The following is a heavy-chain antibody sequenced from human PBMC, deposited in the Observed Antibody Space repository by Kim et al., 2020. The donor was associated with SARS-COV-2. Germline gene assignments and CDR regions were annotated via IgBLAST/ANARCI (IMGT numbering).Heavy chain of an antibody. CDR3: ARDGDRYCSSTSCRSGHYYYAMDV. D-gene: IGHD2-2*01. Sequence: GGSLRLSCEASGFTFSDYDMSWIRQAPGKGLEWISYISSDTYTRYADSVRGRFTISRGTAKNSVYLQMNSLRAEDTAVYYCARDGDRYCSSTSCRSGHYYYAMDVWGQGTTVTVSS. V-gene: IGHV3-11*05. CDR1: GFTFSDYD. CDR2: ISSDTYT. J-gene: IGHJ6*02.